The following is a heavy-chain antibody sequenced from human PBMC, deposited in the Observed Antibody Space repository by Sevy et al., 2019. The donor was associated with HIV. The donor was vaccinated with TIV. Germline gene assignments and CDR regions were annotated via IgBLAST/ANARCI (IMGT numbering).Heavy chain of an antibody. CDR2: IYDAGST. D-gene: IGHD6-19*01. Sequence: GGSLRLSCAASGFTVSSVYMSWVRQAPGKGLEWVSLIYDAGSTYFADSVEGRFTISRDDSKNTLYLQMNSLGAEDTAVYFCARESGYSSSPGALDIWGQGTMVTVSS. V-gene: IGHV3-53*01. J-gene: IGHJ3*02. CDR3: ARESGYSSSPGALDI. CDR1: GFTVSSVY.